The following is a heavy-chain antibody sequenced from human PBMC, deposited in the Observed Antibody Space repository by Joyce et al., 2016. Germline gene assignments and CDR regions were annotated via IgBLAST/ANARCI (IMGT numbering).Heavy chain of an antibody. CDR2: INRSGGT. V-gene: IGHV4-34*01. CDR3: ARVRMGVAGYDAFDI. Sequence: QVQLQQWGEGLLKPSETLSLTCAVYGGSFSAYYWSWVRQPPGKGLEWIGEINRSGGTTYNPSLKSRIPISIDTSKNQFSLKLNSVTAADTAVYYCARVRMGVAGYDAFDIWGQGTMVTVSS. D-gene: IGHD6-19*01. J-gene: IGHJ3*02. CDR1: GGSFSAYY.